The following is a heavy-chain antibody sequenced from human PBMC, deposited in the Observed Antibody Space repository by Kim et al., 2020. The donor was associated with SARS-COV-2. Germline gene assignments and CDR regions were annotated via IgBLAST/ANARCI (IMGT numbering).Heavy chain of an antibody. Sequence: RFTISRDNSKNTLYLQMNSLRAEDTAVYYCARDPPIAVAGTEYYYYGMDVWGQGTTVTVSS. CDR3: ARDPPIAVAGTEYYYYGMDV. V-gene: IGHV3-30*01. D-gene: IGHD6-19*01. J-gene: IGHJ6*02.